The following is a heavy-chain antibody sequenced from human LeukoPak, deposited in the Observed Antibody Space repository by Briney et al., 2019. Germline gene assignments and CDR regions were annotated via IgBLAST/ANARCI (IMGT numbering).Heavy chain of an antibody. J-gene: IGHJ4*02. CDR1: GYTLTELS. V-gene: IGHV1-2*02. CDR3: ARGLRHTAMVMFGY. D-gene: IGHD5-18*01. Sequence: ASVKVSCKVSGYTLTELSMHWVRQAPGQGLEWMGWINPNSGGTNYAQKFQGRVTMTRDTSISTAYMELSRLRSDDTAVYYCARGLRHTAMVMFGYWGQGTLVTVSS. CDR2: INPNSGGT.